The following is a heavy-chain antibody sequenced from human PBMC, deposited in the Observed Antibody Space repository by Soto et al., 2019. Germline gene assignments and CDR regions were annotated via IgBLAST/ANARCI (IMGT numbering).Heavy chain of an antibody. CDR3: ARGSYSSSSKDLVN. V-gene: IGHV3-11*06. D-gene: IGHD6-6*01. CDR1: GFTFSDYY. CDR2: ISSSSSYT. Sequence: GGSLRLSCAASGFTFSDYYMSWIRQAPGKGLEWVSYISSSSSYTNYADSVKGRFTISRDNAKNSLYLQMNSRRAEDTAVYYCARGSYSSSSKDLVNWGQGTLVTVSS. J-gene: IGHJ4*02.